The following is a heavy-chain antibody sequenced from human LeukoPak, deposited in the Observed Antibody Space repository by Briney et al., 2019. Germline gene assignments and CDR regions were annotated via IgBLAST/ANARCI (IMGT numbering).Heavy chain of an antibody. Sequence: SETLSLTCTVPGGSISSYYWSWIRQPPGKGLEWIGYIYYSGSTNYNPSLKSRVTISVDTSKNQFSLKLKSVTAADTAVYYCARIYCSSTSCYHFDYWGQGTLVTVSS. CDR3: ARIYCSSTSCYHFDY. J-gene: IGHJ4*02. V-gene: IGHV4-59*01. D-gene: IGHD2-2*01. CDR1: GGSISSYY. CDR2: IYYSGST.